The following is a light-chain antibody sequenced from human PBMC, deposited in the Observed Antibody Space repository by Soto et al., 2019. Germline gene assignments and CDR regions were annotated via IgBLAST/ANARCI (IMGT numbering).Light chain of an antibody. CDR3: QQYDNGWT. CDR2: KAS. Sequence: DIQMTQSPSTLSASVGDRVTITCRASQSISSWLAWYQQRPGKAPKLLTYKASSLESGVPSRFSGSGSGTEFTRTISSLQPDDSATYYWQQYDNGWTFGHGTKVEI. J-gene: IGKJ1*01. V-gene: IGKV1-5*03. CDR1: QSISSW.